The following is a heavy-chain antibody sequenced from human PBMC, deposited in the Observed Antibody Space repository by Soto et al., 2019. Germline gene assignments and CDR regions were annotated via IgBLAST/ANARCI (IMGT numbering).Heavy chain of an antibody. CDR2: INAGNGNT. D-gene: IGHD6-13*01. CDR1: GYTFTSYA. Sequence: ASVKVSCKASGYTFTSYAMHWVRQAPGQRLEWMGWINAGNGNTKYSQNFQGRVTITRDTSASTAYMELSSLRSEDTAVYYCARDSTGYSSSWLYYYYYYMDVWGKGTTVTVSS. CDR3: ARDSTGYSSSWLYYYYYYMDV. V-gene: IGHV1-3*01. J-gene: IGHJ6*03.